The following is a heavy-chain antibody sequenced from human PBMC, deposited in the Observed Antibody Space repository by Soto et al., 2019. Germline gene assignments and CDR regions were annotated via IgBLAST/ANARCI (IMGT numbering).Heavy chain of an antibody. V-gene: IGHV4-39*02. D-gene: IGHD3-22*01. CDR2: IYHGGST. CDR1: GGSISSSSYY. Sequence: NPSETLSLTCTVSGGSISSSSYYWGWLRQPPGKGLEWIGSIYHGGSTYYNPSLNSRVTLSIDMTNNHVSLILNSVTAADTAVYYCARVGPWVPYYYDSSPYTFENWFDPWGQGTLVTVSS. CDR3: ARVGPWVPYYYDSSPYTFENWFDP. J-gene: IGHJ5*02.